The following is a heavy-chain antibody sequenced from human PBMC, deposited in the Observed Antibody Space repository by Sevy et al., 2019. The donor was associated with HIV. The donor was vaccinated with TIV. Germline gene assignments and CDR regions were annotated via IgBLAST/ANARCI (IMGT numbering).Heavy chain of an antibody. CDR3: ARGGGSGWYFYYYYMDV. D-gene: IGHD6-19*01. Sequence: SETLSLTCTVSGGSISSYYWSWIRQPPGKGLEWIGYIYYSGSTNYNPSLKSRVTISVDTSKNQFSLKLSSVTAADTAVYYCARGGGSGWYFYYYYMDVWGKGTTVTVSS. V-gene: IGHV4-59*01. CDR2: IYYSGST. J-gene: IGHJ6*03. CDR1: GGSISSYY.